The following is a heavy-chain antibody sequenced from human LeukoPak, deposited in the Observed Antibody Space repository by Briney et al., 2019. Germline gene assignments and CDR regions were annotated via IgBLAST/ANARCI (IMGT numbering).Heavy chain of an antibody. D-gene: IGHD2-15*01. V-gene: IGHV3-15*01. CDR1: GFTFSDAW. CDR2: IKSKIDGGTI. J-gene: IGHJ4*02. CDR3: TTRRQDGW. Sequence: GGFLRLSCVASGFTFSDAWMSWVRQAPGKGLEWVGRIKSKIDGGTIDYAAPVKGRFTISRDDSRNTLYLQMNSLKTEDTAVYYCTTRRQDGWWGQGTLDTVSS.